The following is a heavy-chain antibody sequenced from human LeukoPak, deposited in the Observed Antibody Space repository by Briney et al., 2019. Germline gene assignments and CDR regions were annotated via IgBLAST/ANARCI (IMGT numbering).Heavy chain of an antibody. J-gene: IGHJ5*02. D-gene: IGHD2-15*01. Sequence: ASVKVSCKASGYTFTSYGISWVRQAPGQGLEWMGWINPNSGGTNYAQKFQGRVTMTRDTSISTAYMELSRLRSDDTAVYYCARDHPPCSGGSCYSFNWFDPWGQGTLVTVSS. V-gene: IGHV1-2*02. CDR3: ARDHPPCSGGSCYSFNWFDP. CDR2: INPNSGGT. CDR1: GYTFTSYG.